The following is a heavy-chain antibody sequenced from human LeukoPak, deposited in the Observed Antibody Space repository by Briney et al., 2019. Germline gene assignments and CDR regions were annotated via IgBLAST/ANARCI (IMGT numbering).Heavy chain of an antibody. CDR2: INPNSGGT. J-gene: IGHJ4*02. CDR3: ARENYGSGSYYPL. Sequence: ASVKVSCKASGYTFTGYYMHWVRQAPGQGLEWMGRINPNSGGTNYAQKFQGRVTMTRDTSISTAYMELSRLRSDDTAVYYCARENYGSGSYYPLWGQGTLVTVSS. D-gene: IGHD3-10*01. V-gene: IGHV1-2*06. CDR1: GYTFTGYY.